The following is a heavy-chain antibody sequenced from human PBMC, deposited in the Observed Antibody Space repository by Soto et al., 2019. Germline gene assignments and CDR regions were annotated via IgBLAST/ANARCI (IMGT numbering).Heavy chain of an antibody. D-gene: IGHD6-6*01. CDR2: IKQDGSEK. J-gene: IGHJ4*02. Sequence: EVQLVESGGGLVQPGGSLRLSCAASGFTFSSYWMSWVRQAPGKGLEWVANIKQDGSEKYYVDSVKGRFTISRDNAKNSLYLQMNCLRAEDTAVYYCATPSSSGEFDYWGQGTLVTVSS. CDR1: GFTFSSYW. V-gene: IGHV3-7*03. CDR3: ATPSSSGEFDY.